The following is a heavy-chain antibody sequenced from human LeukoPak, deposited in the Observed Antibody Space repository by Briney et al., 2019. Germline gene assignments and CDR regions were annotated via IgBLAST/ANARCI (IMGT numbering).Heavy chain of an antibody. V-gene: IGHV4-39*01. D-gene: IGHD4-23*01. CDR1: GGSISSDSYY. J-gene: IGHJ4*02. Sequence: PSETLSLTCTVSGGSISSDSYYWGWIRQSPGKGLEWLGSAYYSGATYSKPSLRSRVTISVDTSKNQFSLKLNSVTAADTALYYCVRHRGPLRWFNDYWGQGTLVTVSS. CDR2: AYYSGAT. CDR3: VRHRGPLRWFNDY.